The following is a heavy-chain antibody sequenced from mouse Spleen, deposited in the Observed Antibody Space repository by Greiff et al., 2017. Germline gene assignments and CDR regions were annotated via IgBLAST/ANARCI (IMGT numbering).Heavy chain of an antibody. CDR2: IWSGGST. CDR3: ARNRDGYYVGAMDY. CDR1: GFSLTSYG. Sequence: VQLQESGPGLVQPSQSLSITCTVSGFSLTSYGVHWVRQSPGKGLEWLGVIWSGGSTDYNAAFISRLSISKDNSKSQVFFKMNSLQADDTAIYYCARNRDGYYVGAMDYWGQGTSVTVSS. V-gene: IGHV2-2*01. J-gene: IGHJ4*01. D-gene: IGHD2-3*01.